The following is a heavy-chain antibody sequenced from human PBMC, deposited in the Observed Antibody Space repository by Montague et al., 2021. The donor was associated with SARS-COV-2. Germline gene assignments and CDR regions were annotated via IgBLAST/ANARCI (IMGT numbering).Heavy chain of an antibody. CDR1: GGSISSYY. V-gene: IGHV4-59*01. Sequence: SETLSLTCTVSGGSISSYYWSWIRQPPGRGLLWIGYISYSGSTNYNPSLKSRVTISVDTSKNHYTLRLSSVTAADTAVYYCARGGTYHYGMNVWGQGTTVAVSS. D-gene: IGHD3-16*01. J-gene: IGHJ6*02. CDR3: ARGGTYHYGMNV. CDR2: ISYSGST.